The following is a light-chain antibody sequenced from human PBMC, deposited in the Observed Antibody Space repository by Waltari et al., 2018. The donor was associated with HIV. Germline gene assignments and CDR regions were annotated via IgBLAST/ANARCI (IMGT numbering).Light chain of an antibody. Sequence: SALTQPASVSGSPGQSITISCTGPASDMTTFNFVSWYQQSPGRAPKLILFAVYFRPSGVSDRFSGSKSGDTASLTISALRAEDEGDYFCSSYSTRGFVLFGGGTKVTVL. CDR2: AVY. J-gene: IGLJ3*02. CDR3: SSYSTRGFVL. CDR1: ASDMTTFNF. V-gene: IGLV2-14*01.